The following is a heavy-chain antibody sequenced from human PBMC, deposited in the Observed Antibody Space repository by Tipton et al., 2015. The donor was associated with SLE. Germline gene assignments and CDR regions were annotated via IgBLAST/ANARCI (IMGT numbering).Heavy chain of an antibody. CDR1: GASISSHY. D-gene: IGHD2-21*01. J-gene: IGHJ3*01. CDR2: VYNSGST. V-gene: IGHV4-59*11. CDR3: ARNVADGFDL. Sequence: TLFLTCTVSGASISSHYWSWIRQPPGKGLEWIGYVYNSGSTNYNPSLKSRVTMSVDTSKNQFSLRLTSVTAADTAVYYCARNVADGFDLWGQGTMVTVSS.